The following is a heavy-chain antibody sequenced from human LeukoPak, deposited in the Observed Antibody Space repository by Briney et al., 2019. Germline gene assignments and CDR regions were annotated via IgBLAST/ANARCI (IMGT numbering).Heavy chain of an antibody. Sequence: GGSLRLSCAASGFTFSSYAMSWVRQAPGKGLEWVSAISGSGGSTYYADSVKGRFTISRDNSKNTLYLQMNSLRAEDTAVYYCAKDRRGFCSGGSCRPNDAFDIWGQGTMVTVSS. V-gene: IGHV3-23*01. J-gene: IGHJ3*02. CDR2: ISGSGGST. CDR1: GFTFSSYA. D-gene: IGHD2-15*01. CDR3: AKDRRGFCSGGSCRPNDAFDI.